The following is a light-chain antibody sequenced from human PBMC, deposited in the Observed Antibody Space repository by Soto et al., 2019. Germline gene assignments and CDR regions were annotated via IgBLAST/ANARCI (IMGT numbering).Light chain of an antibody. CDR2: WAS. J-gene: IGKJ4*01. Sequence: DIVMTQSPDSLAVSLGERATINCKSSQSVLYSSNNKNYLAWYQQKPGQPPKLLIYWASTRESGVPDRFSGSGSGKDFTLTISSLQAEDVGVYYCQQYYSTPLTFGGGTKVEFK. CDR1: QSVLYSSNNKNY. CDR3: QQYYSTPLT. V-gene: IGKV4-1*01.